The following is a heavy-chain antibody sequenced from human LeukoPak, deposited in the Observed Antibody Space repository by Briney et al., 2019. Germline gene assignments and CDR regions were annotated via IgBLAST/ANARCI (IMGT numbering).Heavy chain of an antibody. J-gene: IGHJ4*02. V-gene: IGHV5-51*01. CDR1: GYNFPNYW. CDR3: ARASGRYCSGGSCYSGDY. D-gene: IGHD2-15*01. Sequence: GESLKISCKGSGYNFPNYWIAWVRQIPGKGLEWMGIINPSDFDTRYSPPFQGQVTISADSSINTAYPQWSSLRASDTAMYFCARASGRYCSGGSCYSGDYWGQGTLVTVSS. CDR2: INPSDFDT.